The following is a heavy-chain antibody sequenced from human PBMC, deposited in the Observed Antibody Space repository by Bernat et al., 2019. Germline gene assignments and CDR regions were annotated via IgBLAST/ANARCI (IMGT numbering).Heavy chain of an antibody. CDR1: GGSVSDYW. J-gene: IGHJ4*02. CDR3: TTYPLANL. CDR2: FFGHSGFV. V-gene: IGHV4-59*02. D-gene: IGHD3-16*01. Sequence: QVQLQESGPGLVKPSETLSLTCAVSGGSVSDYWWGWIRQPPGKGLEWVGRFFGHSGFVDYSPSLRTRVSISTDTSKNQFSLHLTSLTAADSAMYYCTTYPLANLWGPGVLVTVSS.